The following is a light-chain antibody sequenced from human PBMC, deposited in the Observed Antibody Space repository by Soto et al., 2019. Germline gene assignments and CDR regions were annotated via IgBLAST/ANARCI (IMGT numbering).Light chain of an antibody. J-gene: IGKJ1*01. CDR2: DAS. V-gene: IGKV3-11*01. Sequence: EIVLTQSPATLSLSPGERATLSCRASQSVSSYLAWYQQKPGQAPRLLIYDASNRATGIPARFSGSGSGTGFTLTISSLEPEDCAVYYCQQRSNWPWMFGRGTKVEIK. CDR3: QQRSNWPWM. CDR1: QSVSSY.